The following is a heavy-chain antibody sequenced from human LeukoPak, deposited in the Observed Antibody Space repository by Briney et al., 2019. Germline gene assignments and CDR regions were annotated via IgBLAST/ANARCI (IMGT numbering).Heavy chain of an antibody. V-gene: IGHV1-18*01. CDR2: ISAYNGNT. Sequence: ASVRVSCKASGYTFTSYGISWLRQAPGQRLEWMGWISAYNGNTNYAQKLQGRVTMTTDTSTSTAYMELRSLRSDDTAVYYCAIDWGAYCSGGSCYDIVMDYWGQGTLVTVSS. CDR1: GYTFTSYG. CDR3: AIDWGAYCSGGSCYDIVMDY. D-gene: IGHD2-15*01. J-gene: IGHJ4*02.